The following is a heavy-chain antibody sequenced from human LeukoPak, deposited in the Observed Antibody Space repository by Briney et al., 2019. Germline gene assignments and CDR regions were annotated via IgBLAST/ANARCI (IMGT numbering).Heavy chain of an antibody. CDR3: ARGDSSGWYFDY. J-gene: IGHJ4*02. CDR2: IKQDGSDK. D-gene: IGHD6-19*01. Sequence: PSETLSLTCTVSGGSISSSTYYWGWIRQPPGKGLEWVANIKQDGSDKYYVDSVKGRFTISRDNAKNSLYLQMNSLRAEDTAVYYCARGDSSGWYFDYWGQGTLVTVSS. V-gene: IGHV3-7*01. CDR1: GGSISSSTYY.